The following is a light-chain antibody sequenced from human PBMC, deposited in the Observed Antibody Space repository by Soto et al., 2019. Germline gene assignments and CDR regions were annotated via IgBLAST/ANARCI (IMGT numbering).Light chain of an antibody. V-gene: IGLV2-18*01. CDR1: SSDVGSYNR. J-gene: IGLJ1*01. Sequence: QSVLTQPPSVSGSPGQSVTISCTGTSSDVGSYNRVSWYQQPPGTAPKLMIYEVSNRPSGVPDRFSGSKSGNTASLTISGLQAEDEADYYCSLYTSSSTLYVFGNGTKVTVL. CDR3: SLYTSSSTLYV. CDR2: EVS.